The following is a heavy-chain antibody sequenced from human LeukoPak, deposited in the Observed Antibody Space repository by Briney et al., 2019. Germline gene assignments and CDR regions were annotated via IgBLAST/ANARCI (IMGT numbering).Heavy chain of an antibody. Sequence: GSLRLSCAASGLTVSSNYMSWVRQAPGKGLEWVSVIYSGGSTYYADSVKGRSTISRDNSKNTLYLQMNSLRAEDTAVYYCASGLRYFDFDYWGQGTLVTVSS. D-gene: IGHD3-9*01. CDR1: GLTVSSNY. CDR2: IYSGGST. CDR3: ASGLRYFDFDY. V-gene: IGHV3-53*01. J-gene: IGHJ4*02.